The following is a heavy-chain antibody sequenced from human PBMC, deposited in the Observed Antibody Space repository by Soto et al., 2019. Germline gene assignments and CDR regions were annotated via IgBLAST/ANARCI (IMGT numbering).Heavy chain of an antibody. V-gene: IGHV1-3*01. D-gene: IGHD5-18*01. Sequence: QVQLVQSGAEVKKPGASVKVSCKASGYTFTSYAMHWVRQAPGQRLEWMGWINAGNGNTKYSQKFQGRVTITRDTSASTAYMELSSLRSEDTAVYYCARVRLQLWLGNYSYGMDVWGQGTTVTVSS. CDR2: INAGNGNT. CDR1: GYTFTSYA. J-gene: IGHJ6*02. CDR3: ARVRLQLWLGNYSYGMDV.